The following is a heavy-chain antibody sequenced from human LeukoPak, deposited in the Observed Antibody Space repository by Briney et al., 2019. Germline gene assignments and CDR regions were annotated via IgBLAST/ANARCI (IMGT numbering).Heavy chain of an antibody. D-gene: IGHD2-15*01. J-gene: IGHJ5*02. Sequence: PSETLSLTCTVSGGSISSYYWSWIRQPPGKGLEWIGYIYYSGSTNYNPSLKGRVTISVDTSKNQFSLKLSSVTAADTAVYDCARHEGKVAASNWFDPWGQGTLVTVSS. V-gene: IGHV4-59*08. CDR3: ARHEGKVAASNWFDP. CDR2: IYYSGST. CDR1: GGSISSYY.